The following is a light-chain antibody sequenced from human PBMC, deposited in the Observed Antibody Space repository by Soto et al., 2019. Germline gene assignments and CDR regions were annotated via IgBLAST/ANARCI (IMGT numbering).Light chain of an antibody. J-gene: IGKJ1*01. V-gene: IGKV1-5*03. CDR1: QRIDTW. CDR3: QQYETFSPWT. CDR2: KAT. Sequence: DIQMTQSPSILSASVGARVTITCRASQRIDTWLAWYQQKPGTAPKLLIYKATTLQSGVPSRFSGSGSGTEFTLAISSLQPDDFVTYYCQQYETFSPWTFGQGTKVEVK.